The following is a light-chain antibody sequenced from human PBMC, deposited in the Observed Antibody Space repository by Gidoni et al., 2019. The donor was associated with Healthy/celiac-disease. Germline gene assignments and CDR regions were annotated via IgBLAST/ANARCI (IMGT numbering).Light chain of an antibody. CDR2: DDS. V-gene: IGLV3-21*02. CDR1: NIGSKS. Sequence: SYVLTQPPSVSVAPGQTARITCGGNNIGSKSVHWYQQKPGQAPVLVVYDDSDRPSGIPEQFSGSNSGNTATLTISRVEAGDEADYYCQVWDSSSDSVFGGGTKLTVL. J-gene: IGLJ2*01. CDR3: QVWDSSSDSV.